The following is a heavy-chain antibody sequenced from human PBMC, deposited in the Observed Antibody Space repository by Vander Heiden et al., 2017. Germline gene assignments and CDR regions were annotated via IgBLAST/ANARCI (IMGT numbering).Heavy chain of an antibody. V-gene: IGHV3-30*18. D-gene: IGHD2-2*01. CDR3: AKDLDPYPSPHQLAFDI. J-gene: IGHJ3*02. CDR1: GFTFSSDG. CDR2: ISDDGSRK. Sequence: QVQLVESGGGVVQPGRSLRLSCAASGFTFSSDGLHWVRQAPGKGLGWVAVISDDGSRKNYAESVKGRFTISRDKSKNTRYLQRNSLRAEDTAVYYCAKDLDPYPSPHQLAFDIWGQGTMVTVAS.